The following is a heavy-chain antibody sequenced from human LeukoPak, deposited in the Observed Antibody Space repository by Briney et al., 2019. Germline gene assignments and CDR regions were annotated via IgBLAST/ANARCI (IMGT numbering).Heavy chain of an antibody. V-gene: IGHV1-46*01. CDR3: ARGVGARIAARLGLDY. Sequence: AAVQVSCKASGYTFTSYYMHWVRQAPGQGLAWMGIINPSGGSTSYAQKFQGRVTMTKDMSTSTVYMELSSLRSEDTAVYYCARGVGARIAARLGLDYWGQGTLVTVSS. CDR2: INPSGGST. D-gene: IGHD6-6*01. CDR1: GYTFTSYY. J-gene: IGHJ4*02.